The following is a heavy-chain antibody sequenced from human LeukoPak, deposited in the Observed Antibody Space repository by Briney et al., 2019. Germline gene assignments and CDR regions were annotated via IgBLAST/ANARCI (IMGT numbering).Heavy chain of an antibody. Sequence: GRSLRLSCAASGYTFTSYDINWVRQATGQGLEWMGWMNPNSGNTGYAQKFQGRVTITADKSTSTAYMELSSLRSEDTAVYYCARVVAAFDYWGQGTLVTVSS. CDR1: GYTFTSYD. CDR2: MNPNSGNT. CDR3: ARVVAAFDY. D-gene: IGHD6-19*01. J-gene: IGHJ4*02. V-gene: IGHV1-8*03.